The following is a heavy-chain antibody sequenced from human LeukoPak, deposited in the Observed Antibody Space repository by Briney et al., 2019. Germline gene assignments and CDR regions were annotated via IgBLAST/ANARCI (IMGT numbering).Heavy chain of an antibody. V-gene: IGHV3-30*02. D-gene: IGHD3-3*01. Sequence: GGSLRLSCAASGFTFSSYGMHWVRQAPGKGLEWVAFIRYDGSNKYYADSVKGRFTISRDNSKNTLYLQMNSLRAEDTAVYYCAKAIDFWSGYQASFDYWGQGTLVTVSS. CDR3: AKAIDFWSGYQASFDY. CDR1: GFTFSSYG. CDR2: IRYDGSNK. J-gene: IGHJ4*02.